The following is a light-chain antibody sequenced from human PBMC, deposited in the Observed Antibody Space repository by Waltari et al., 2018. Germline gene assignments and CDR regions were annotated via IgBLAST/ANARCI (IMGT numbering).Light chain of an antibody. Sequence: QSVLTQPPSVSGAPGQRVNISCPGSNSNIGAGHAVHGSQQRQGRAPKLHVYASNDRPSGVPGRFSDSKSGMSASLAITGLQAEDEATYYCHCYDSSLSASVFGGGTKVTVL. CDR3: HCYDSSLSASV. J-gene: IGLJ3*02. V-gene: IGLV1-40*01. CDR2: ASN. CDR1: NSNIGAGHA.